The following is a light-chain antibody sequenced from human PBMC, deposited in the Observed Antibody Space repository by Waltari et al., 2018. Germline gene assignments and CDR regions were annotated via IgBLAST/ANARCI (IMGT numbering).Light chain of an antibody. CDR2: DLS. Sequence: QSALTQPASVSGSPGQSIPISCTGSNSNVGGYNFVSWYQQPPGKAPKLMIYDLSNRPSGVSNRFSGSKSGNTASLTISGLQPEDAADYYCNSYSTSSTFVFGTGTRVTVL. J-gene: IGLJ1*01. CDR1: NSNVGGYNF. V-gene: IGLV2-14*01. CDR3: NSYSTSSTFV.